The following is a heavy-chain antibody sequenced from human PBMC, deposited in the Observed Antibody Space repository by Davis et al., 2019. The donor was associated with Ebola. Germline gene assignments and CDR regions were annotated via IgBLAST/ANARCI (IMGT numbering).Heavy chain of an antibody. CDR3: AREQQLAYYYYYGMDV. CDR1: GYTFTSYA. J-gene: IGHJ6*02. V-gene: IGHV1-3*01. CDR2: INAGNGNT. Sequence: ASVKVSCKASGYTFTSYAMHWVRQAPGQRLEWMGWINAGNGNTKYSQKFQGRVTITRDTSASTAYMELSSLRSEDTAVYYCAREQQLAYYYYYGMDVRGQGTTVTVSS. D-gene: IGHD6-13*01.